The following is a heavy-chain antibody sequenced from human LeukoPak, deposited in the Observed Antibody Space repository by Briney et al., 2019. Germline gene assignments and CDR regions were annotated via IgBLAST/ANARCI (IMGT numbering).Heavy chain of an antibody. D-gene: IGHD3-16*01. Sequence: ASVKVSCKASGYTFTSYYMHWVRQAPGQGLEWMGIINPSGGSTSYAQKLQGRVTMTTDTSTSTAYMELRSLRADDTAVYYCARRYDTLGYYYMDVWGKGTTVTVS. V-gene: IGHV1-46*01. J-gene: IGHJ6*03. CDR3: ARRYDTLGYYYMDV. CDR1: GYTFTSYY. CDR2: INPSGGST.